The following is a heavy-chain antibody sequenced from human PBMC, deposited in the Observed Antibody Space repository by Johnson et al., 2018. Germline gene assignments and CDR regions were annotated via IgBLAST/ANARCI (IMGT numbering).Heavy chain of an antibody. V-gene: IGHV3-33*01. CDR3: VRERAPFDAFDI. CDR1: GFTFSTYG. CDR2: IWSNGINK. Sequence: QVQLVESGGGVVQPGRSLALCCTASGFTFSTYGMHWVRQAPGRGLEWVAGIWSNGINKYYADSVKGRFTISRDNSENTLFLQLNSLRAEDTAVYFCVRERAPFDAFDIWGQGTMVTVSS. J-gene: IGHJ3*02.